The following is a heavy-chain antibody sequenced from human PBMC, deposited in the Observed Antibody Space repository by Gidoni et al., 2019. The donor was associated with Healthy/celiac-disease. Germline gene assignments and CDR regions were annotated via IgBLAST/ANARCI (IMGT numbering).Heavy chain of an antibody. D-gene: IGHD6-19*01. Sequence: QLQLQESGPGLVKPSGTLSLTCTVSGGSISSSSYYWGWIRQPPGKGLEWIGSIYYSGSTYYNPSLQSRVPISVDTSKNQFSLKLSSVTAADTAVYYCARHVAAVAGTGDFQHWGQGTLVTVSS. CDR3: ARHVAAVAGTGDFQH. CDR2: IYYSGST. CDR1: GGSISSSSYY. V-gene: IGHV4-39*01. J-gene: IGHJ1*01.